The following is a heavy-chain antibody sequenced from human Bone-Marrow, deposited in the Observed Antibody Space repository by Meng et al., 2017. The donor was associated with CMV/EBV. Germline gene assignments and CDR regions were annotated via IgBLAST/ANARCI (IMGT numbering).Heavy chain of an antibody. V-gene: IGHV3-33*06. J-gene: IGHJ4*02. Sequence: GESLKISCEASGFTFSSYGMHWVRQAPGKGLEWVAVIWYDGSNKYYADSVKGRFTISRDNSKNTLYLQMNSLRAEDTAVYYCAKELGTTTGFYYWGQGTLVTVSS. D-gene: IGHD7-27*01. CDR1: GFTFSSYG. CDR2: IWYDGSNK. CDR3: AKELGTTTGFYY.